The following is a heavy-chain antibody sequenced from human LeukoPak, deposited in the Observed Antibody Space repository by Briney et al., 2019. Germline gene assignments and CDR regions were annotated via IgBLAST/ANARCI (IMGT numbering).Heavy chain of an antibody. D-gene: IGHD6-13*01. CDR1: GSMFRNYW. CDR2: INWNGGST. CDR3: ASTYSSSFDY. J-gene: IGHJ4*02. Sequence: AGGSLRLSCVVSGSMFRNYWMSWLRQAPGKGPEWVSGINWNGGSTGYADSVKGRFTISRDNAKNSLYLQMNSLRAEDTALYYCASTYSSSFDYWGQGTLVTVSS. V-gene: IGHV3-20*04.